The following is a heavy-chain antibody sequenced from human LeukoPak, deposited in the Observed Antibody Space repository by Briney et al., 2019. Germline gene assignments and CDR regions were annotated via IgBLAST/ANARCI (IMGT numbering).Heavy chain of an antibody. CDR2: IYYSGST. D-gene: IGHD3-16*01. CDR1: GGSISSGGYY. V-gene: IGHV4-31*03. CDR3: AREAGFRGFGAIEY. Sequence: SQTLSPTCTVSGGSISSGGYYWSWIRQHPGKGLEWIGYIYYSGSTYYNPSLKSRVTISVDTSKNQFSLKLSSVTAADTAVYYCAREAGFRGFGAIEYWGQGTLVTVSS. J-gene: IGHJ4*02.